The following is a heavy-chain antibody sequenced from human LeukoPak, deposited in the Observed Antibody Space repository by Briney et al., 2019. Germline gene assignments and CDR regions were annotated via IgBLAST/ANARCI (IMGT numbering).Heavy chain of an antibody. Sequence: IPSETLSLTCTVSGGSISSYYWSWIRQPPGKGLEWIGYIYYSGSTNYNPSLKRRVTISVDTSKNQFSLKLSSVTAADTAVYYCARLKYYFDRSGYRAEYFQQWGQGTLVTASS. D-gene: IGHD3-22*01. CDR1: GGSISSYY. J-gene: IGHJ1*01. CDR3: ARLKYYFDRSGYRAEYFQQ. CDR2: IYYSGST. V-gene: IGHV4-59*01.